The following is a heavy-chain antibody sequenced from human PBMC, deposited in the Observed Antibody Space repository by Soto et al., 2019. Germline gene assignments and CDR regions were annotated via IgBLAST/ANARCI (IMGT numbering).Heavy chain of an antibody. CDR3: ARAPDGMDV. Sequence: QVQLVESGGGVVQPGRSLRLSCAAYGFSFGNYAMHWVRQAPGKGLEWVAAISYDGRNKYYADSVKGRYTISRDDSKNTLYLQMNSLRSEDTSIYYCARAPDGMDVWGQGTTVTVSS. V-gene: IGHV3-30*04. J-gene: IGHJ6*02. CDR2: ISYDGRNK. CDR1: GFSFGNYA.